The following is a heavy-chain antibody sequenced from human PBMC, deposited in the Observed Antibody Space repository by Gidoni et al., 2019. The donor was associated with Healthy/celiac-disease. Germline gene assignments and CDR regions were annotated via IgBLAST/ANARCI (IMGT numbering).Heavy chain of an antibody. Sequence: QVQLVQSGAEVKKPGASVQVSCKASGYTFPSYYMHWVRQAPGQGLECMGILNPSGGSTSYAQKFQGRVTMTRDTSTSTVYMELSSLRSEDTAVYYCARGIAAAGKDWYFDLWGRGTLVTVSS. J-gene: IGHJ2*01. D-gene: IGHD6-13*01. CDR3: ARGIAAAGKDWYFDL. CDR1: GYTFPSYY. CDR2: LNPSGGST. V-gene: IGHV1-46*01.